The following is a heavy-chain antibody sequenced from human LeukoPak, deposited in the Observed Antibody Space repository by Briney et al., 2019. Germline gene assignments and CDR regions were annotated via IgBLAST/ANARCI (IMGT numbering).Heavy chain of an antibody. V-gene: IGHV1-8*01. CDR3: ARGIDNTVDFWTGFYSQH. D-gene: IGHD3-3*01. Sequence: ASVKVSCKASGYTFTSYDITWVRQATGQGLERVGWMNPNSGYTGSAQKFQGRVTMTRDTSISTAYMELSSLRSEDTAVYYCARGIDNTVDFWTGFYSQHWGQGTLSPSPQ. CDR1: GYTFTSYD. CDR2: MNPNSGYT. J-gene: IGHJ4*02.